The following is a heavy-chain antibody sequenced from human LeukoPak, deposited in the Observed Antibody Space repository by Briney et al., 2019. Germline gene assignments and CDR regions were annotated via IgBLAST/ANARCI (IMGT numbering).Heavy chain of an antibody. V-gene: IGHV3-21*01. D-gene: IGHD3-22*01. CDR2: ISSSSSCI. Sequence: GGSLRLSCAASRFTFRSYSMNWVRQAPGKGLEWVSSISSSSSCIYYADSVKGRFTISRDNAKNSLYLQMNSLRAEDTAVYYCARDLPIQVSSGYQDGNYGMDVWGQGTTVTVSS. CDR1: RFTFRSYS. CDR3: ARDLPIQVSSGYQDGNYGMDV. J-gene: IGHJ6*02.